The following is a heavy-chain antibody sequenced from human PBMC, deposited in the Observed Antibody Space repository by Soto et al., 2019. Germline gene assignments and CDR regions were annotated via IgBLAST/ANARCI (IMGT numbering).Heavy chain of an antibody. J-gene: IGHJ1*01. CDR1: GFTFSSYS. Sequence: GGSLRLSCAASGFTFSSYSMNWVRQAPGKGLEWVSSISSSSSYIYYADSVKGRFTISRDNAKNSLYLQMNSLRAEDTAVYYCARDPPRIAVAGTGNFQHWGQGTLVTVSS. D-gene: IGHD6-19*01. CDR2: ISSSSSYI. CDR3: ARDPPRIAVAGTGNFQH. V-gene: IGHV3-21*01.